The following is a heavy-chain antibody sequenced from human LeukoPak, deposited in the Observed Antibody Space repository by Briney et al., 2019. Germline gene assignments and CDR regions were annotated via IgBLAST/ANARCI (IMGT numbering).Heavy chain of an antibody. CDR1: GDSVSSNSAA. CDR3: ARGSPYYDFWIGLNYYYGMDV. Sequence: SQTLSLTCAISGDSVSSNSAAWNWIRQSPSRGLEWLGRTYYRSKWYNDYAVSVKSRITINPDTSKNQFSLQLNSVTPEDTAVYYCARGSPYYDFWIGLNYYYGMDVWGQGTTVTVSS. V-gene: IGHV6-1*01. J-gene: IGHJ6*02. CDR2: TYYRSKWYN. D-gene: IGHD3-3*01.